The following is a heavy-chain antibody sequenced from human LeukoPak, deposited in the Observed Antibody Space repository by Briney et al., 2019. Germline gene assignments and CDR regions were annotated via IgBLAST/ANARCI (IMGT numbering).Heavy chain of an antibody. CDR1: GFTFSSYE. CDR2: ISSSGNTI. Sequence: GGSLRLSCAASGFTFSSYEMIWVRQAPGKGLEWVSYISSSGNTIYYADSVKGRFTISRDNAKNSLYLQMNSLRAEDTAVYYCAVSGSYGYWGQGTLVTVSS. CDR3: AVSGSYGY. J-gene: IGHJ4*02. V-gene: IGHV3-48*03. D-gene: IGHD1-26*01.